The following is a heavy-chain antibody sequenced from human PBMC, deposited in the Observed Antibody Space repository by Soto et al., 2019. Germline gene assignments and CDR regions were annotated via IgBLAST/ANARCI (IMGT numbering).Heavy chain of an antibody. CDR1: GGTFSSYA. CDR2: IIPIFGTA. J-gene: IGHJ4*02. V-gene: IGHV1-69*13. D-gene: IGHD3-22*01. CDR3: ARDQGYYYVSSGYYPYYFDY. Sequence: ASVKVSCKASGGTFSSYAISWVRQAPGQGLEWMGGIIPIFGTANYAQKFQGRVTITADESTSTAYMELSSLRSEDTAVYYCARDQGYYYVSSGYYPYYFDYWGKGTLVTGSS.